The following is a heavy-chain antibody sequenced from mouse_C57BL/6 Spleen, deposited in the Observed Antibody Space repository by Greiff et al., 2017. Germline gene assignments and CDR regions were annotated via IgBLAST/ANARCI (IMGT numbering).Heavy chain of an antibody. J-gene: IGHJ3*01. D-gene: IGHD2-4*01. CDR1: GFNIKDYY. V-gene: IGHV14-2*01. CDR3: AREGDYEGFAY. Sequence: VQLQQSGAELVKPGASVKLSCTASGFNIKDYYMHWVNQRTEQGLEWIGRIDPEDGATTSAPKFQGKATITAATAYNTAHRQRSSLTSEDTAVYYCAREGDYEGFAYWGEGTLVTVSA. CDR2: IDPEDGAT.